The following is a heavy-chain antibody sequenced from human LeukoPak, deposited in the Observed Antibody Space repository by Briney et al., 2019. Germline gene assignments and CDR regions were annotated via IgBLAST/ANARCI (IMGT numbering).Heavy chain of an antibody. CDR2: ISYSSDYI. V-gene: IGHV3-21*01. CDR1: GFTFSSYT. Sequence: GGSLRLSCAGSGFTFSSYTMKWVRQAPGKGLEWVASISYSSDYIYYTDSVKGRFPISRDNAKKSLYLEMNSLRVEDTAVYYCARAEDIVATLWYFDLWRRGTLLSVS. J-gene: IGHJ2*01. D-gene: IGHD5-12*01. CDR3: ARAEDIVATLWYFDL.